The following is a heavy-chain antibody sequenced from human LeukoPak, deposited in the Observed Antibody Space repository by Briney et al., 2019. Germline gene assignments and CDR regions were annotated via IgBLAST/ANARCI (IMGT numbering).Heavy chain of an antibody. Sequence: GGSLRLSCAASGFTFSSYSMNWVRQAPGKGLEWVSSISSSSSYIYYADSVKGRFTISRDNAKNSLYLQMNSLRAEDTAVYYCARDLSGSLPFDYWGQGTLVTVSS. J-gene: IGHJ4*02. CDR3: ARDLSGSLPFDY. CDR2: ISSSSSYI. CDR1: GFTFSSYS. D-gene: IGHD1-26*01. V-gene: IGHV3-21*01.